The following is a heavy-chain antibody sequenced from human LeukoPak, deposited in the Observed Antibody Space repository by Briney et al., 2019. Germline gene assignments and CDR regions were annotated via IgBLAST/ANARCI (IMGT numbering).Heavy chain of an antibody. D-gene: IGHD6-6*01. CDR3: AKRVSSRGVGDY. J-gene: IGHJ4*02. CDR1: GFTFSNYD. V-gene: IGHV3-30*18. Sequence: GRSLRLSCVASGFTFSNYDMYWVRQAPGKGLEYMASISYDGSNKYYEDSVKGRFTISRDNSKNTLYLQMNSLRAEDTAVYYCAKRVSSRGVGDYWGQGTLVTVSS. CDR2: ISYDGSNK.